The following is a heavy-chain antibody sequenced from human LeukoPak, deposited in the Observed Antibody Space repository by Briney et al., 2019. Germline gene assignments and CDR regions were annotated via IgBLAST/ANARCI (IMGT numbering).Heavy chain of an antibody. D-gene: IGHD2-2*01. V-gene: IGHV3-30*18. CDR3: AKEGIVVVPAAPRRVEYYFDY. Sequence: GRSLRLSCAASGFTFSSYGMHWVRQAPGKGLEWVAVISYDGSNKYYADSVKGRFTISRDNSKNTLYLQMNSLRAEDTAVYYCAKEGIVVVPAAPRRVEYYFDYWGQRTLVTVSS. J-gene: IGHJ4*02. CDR2: ISYDGSNK. CDR1: GFTFSSYG.